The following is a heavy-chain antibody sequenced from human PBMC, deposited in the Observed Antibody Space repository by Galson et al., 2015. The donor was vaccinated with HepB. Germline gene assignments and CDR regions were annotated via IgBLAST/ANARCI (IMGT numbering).Heavy chain of an antibody. D-gene: IGHD3-16*01. CDR2: ITSNGDRT. CDR3: ARDMKD. CDR1: GFTFSTQG. Sequence: SLRLSCAASGFTFSTQGMNWVRQAPGKGLEYVSGITSNGDRTYYGNSVKGRFTISRDNSKNTVYLQMDSLRVEDMAVYYCARDMKDWGQGILVTVSS. J-gene: IGHJ4*02. V-gene: IGHV3-64*01.